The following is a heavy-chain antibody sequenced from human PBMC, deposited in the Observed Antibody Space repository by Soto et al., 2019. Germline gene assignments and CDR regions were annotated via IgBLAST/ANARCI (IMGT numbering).Heavy chain of an antibody. CDR2: IGTAGDT. D-gene: IGHD2-15*01. V-gene: IGHV3-13*01. J-gene: IGHJ3*02. CDR1: GFNFSSYD. CDR3: ARAGQGASCSGGSCYLGASDI. Sequence: EVQLVESGGGLVQPGGSLRLSCEASGFNFSSYDMHWVRQATGKGLEWVSVIGTAGDTLYTGSVKGRFTISRENGKNSLYLQLNSLRAGDTAVYYCARAGQGASCSGGSCYLGASDIWGQGTMVTVSS.